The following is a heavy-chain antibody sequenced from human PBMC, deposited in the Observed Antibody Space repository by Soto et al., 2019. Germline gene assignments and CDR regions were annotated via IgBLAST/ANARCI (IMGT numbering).Heavy chain of an antibody. CDR1: GFTFSSYA. CDR3: AKHYYDSSGVWAFDI. D-gene: IGHD3-22*01. V-gene: IGHV3-23*01. Sequence: GGSLRLSCAASGFTFSSYAMSWVRQAPGKGLEWVSGISGSGGKTYYADSVKGRFTISRDNSKNTLYLQMNSLRAEDTAVYYCAKHYYDSSGVWAFDIWGQGTMVTVSS. J-gene: IGHJ3*02. CDR2: ISGSGGKT.